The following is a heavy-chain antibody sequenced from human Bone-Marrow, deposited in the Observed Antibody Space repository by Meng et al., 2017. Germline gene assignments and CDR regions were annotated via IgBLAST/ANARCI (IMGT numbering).Heavy chain of an antibody. CDR3: ASQEGSCSGGACYPDF. J-gene: IGHJ4*01. Sequence: ASVKVSCKASGNILTTHTMHWVRQAPGQGFEWMGRIYPSGGSKIKAQKFQGRVTLTRDTSTGTLYMELRSLTSEDTAVYYCASQEGSCSGGACYPDFWGQGKQVNVSS. V-gene: IGHV1-46*01. CDR1: GNILTTHT. D-gene: IGHD2-15*01. CDR2: IYPSGGSK.